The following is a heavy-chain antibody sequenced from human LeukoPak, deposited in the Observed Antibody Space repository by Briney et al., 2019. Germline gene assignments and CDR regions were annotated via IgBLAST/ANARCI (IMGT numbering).Heavy chain of an antibody. CDR1: GFTFSSYA. CDR3: ANTNQVVVAATGNFQNY. V-gene: IGHV3-23*01. Sequence: PGGSLRLSCAASGFTFSSYAMSWVRQAPGKGLEWVSAISGSGGSTYYADSVKGRFTISRDNSKNTLYLQMNSLRAEDTAVYYCANTNQVVVAATGNFQNYWGQGTLVTVSS. CDR2: ISGSGGST. D-gene: IGHD2-15*01. J-gene: IGHJ4*02.